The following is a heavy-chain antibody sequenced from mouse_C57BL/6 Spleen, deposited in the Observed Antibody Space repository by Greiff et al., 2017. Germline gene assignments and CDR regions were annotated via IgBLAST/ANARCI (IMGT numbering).Heavy chain of an antibody. D-gene: IGHD1-1*01. V-gene: IGHV7-3*01. Sequence: EVMLVESGGGLVQPGGSLSLSCAASGFTFTDYYMSWVRQPPGKALEWLGFFRNKANGYTTEYSASVKGRFTISRDNSQSILYLQMNALRAEDSATYYCARSIYYYGSSRDYFDYWGQGTTLTVSS. CDR3: ARSIYYYGSSRDYFDY. CDR1: GFTFTDYY. CDR2: FRNKANGYTT. J-gene: IGHJ2*01.